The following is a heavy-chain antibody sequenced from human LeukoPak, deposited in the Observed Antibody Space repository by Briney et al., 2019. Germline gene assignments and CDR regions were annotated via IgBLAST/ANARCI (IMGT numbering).Heavy chain of an antibody. CDR3: ARGTGYFVFDI. CDR2: LNSDGSST. CDR1: GFTFSSYW. Sequence: GGSLRLSCAASGFTFSSYWMHWVRQAPGKGLVWVTRLNSDGSSTNYADPVKGRFTISRDNAKNTLYLQMNSLRAEDTAVYYCARGTGYFVFDIWGQGTMVTVSS. V-gene: IGHV3-74*01. D-gene: IGHD3-9*01. J-gene: IGHJ3*02.